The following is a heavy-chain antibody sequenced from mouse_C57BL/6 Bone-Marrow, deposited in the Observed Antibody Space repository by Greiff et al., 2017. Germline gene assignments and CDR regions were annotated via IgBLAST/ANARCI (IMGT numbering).Heavy chain of an antibody. Sequence: QVQLQQSGPGLVQPSQSLSITCTVSGFSLTSYGVHWVRQSPGKGLEWLGVIWSGGSTDSNAAFISRLSISKDNSKSQVFFKMNSLQADDTAIYYRARGLLRWALDYWGQGTTLTVSS. CDR2: IWSGGST. V-gene: IGHV2-2*01. D-gene: IGHD1-1*01. CDR1: GFSLTSYG. CDR3: ARGLLRWALDY. J-gene: IGHJ2*01.